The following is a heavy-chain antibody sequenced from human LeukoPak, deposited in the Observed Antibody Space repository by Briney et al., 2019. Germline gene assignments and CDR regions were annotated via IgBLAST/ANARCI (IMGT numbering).Heavy chain of an antibody. D-gene: IGHD6-13*01. CDR3: VRGGNRRRLAAAGGDY. V-gene: IGHV4-34*01. J-gene: IGHJ4*02. CDR2: INHSGST. CDR1: GGSFSGYS. Sequence: SETLSLTCAVSGGSFSGYSWSWIRQPPGKGLEWIGEINHSGSTNYNPSLKSRVTISVDTSKNQFSLKMSSVTAADTAVYYCVRGGNRRRLAAAGGDYWGQGTLVTVSS.